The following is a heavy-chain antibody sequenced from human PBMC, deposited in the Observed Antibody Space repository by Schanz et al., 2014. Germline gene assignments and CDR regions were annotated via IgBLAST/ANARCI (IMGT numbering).Heavy chain of an antibody. CDR2: IIPILGIA. Sequence: QVQLVQSGAEVKKPGSSMKVSCKASGGTFNSYTINWVRQAPGQGLEWMGRIIPILGIATYAQRFQGRVSITADTSTNTAYMELSSLTSEDTAVHYCARGRGFYDYWGQGTLVTVSS. D-gene: IGHD3-10*01. V-gene: IGHV1-69*02. CDR1: GGTFNSYT. CDR3: ARGRGFYDY. J-gene: IGHJ4*02.